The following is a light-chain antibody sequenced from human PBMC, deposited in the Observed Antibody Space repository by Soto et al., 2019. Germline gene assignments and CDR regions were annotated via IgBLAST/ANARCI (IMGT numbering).Light chain of an antibody. CDR1: KVGDKK. CDR3: QAWDSSSGV. Sequence: SYELTQPPSVSLSPGQTASITCSGDKVGDKKTSWYQQKPGQSPVLVIYQDRKRPSGNPERFSGSNSGNTATLTISGTQAMDEADYYCQAWDSSSGVFGTGTKLTVL. V-gene: IGLV3-1*01. CDR2: QDR. J-gene: IGLJ1*01.